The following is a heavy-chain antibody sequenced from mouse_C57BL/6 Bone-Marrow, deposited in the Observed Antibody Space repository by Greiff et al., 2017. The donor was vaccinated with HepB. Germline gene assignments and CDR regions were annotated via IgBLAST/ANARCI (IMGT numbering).Heavy chain of an antibody. CDR1: GYTFTSYW. CDR3: ASTRSFDY. Sequence: VQGVDSGAELARPGASVKLSCKASGYTFTSYWMQWVKQRPGQGLEWIGAIYPGDGDTRYTQKFKGKATLTADKSSSTAYMQLSSLASEDSAVYYCASTRSFDYWGQGTTLTVSS. V-gene: IGHV1-87*01. J-gene: IGHJ2*01. D-gene: IGHD1-1*01. CDR2: IYPGDGDT.